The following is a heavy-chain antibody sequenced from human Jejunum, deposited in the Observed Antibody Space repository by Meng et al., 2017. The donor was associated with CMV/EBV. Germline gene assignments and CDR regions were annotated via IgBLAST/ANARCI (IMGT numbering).Heavy chain of an antibody. CDR3: ARLAAGINWFDP. Sequence: QVQLQESGPGLVKPSQTLSLTCTVSGGSMGSGGYYWSWIRQHPGKGLEWIGYIYHSGSTYYNPSLKSRVTISIDTSKNQFSLKLSSVTAADTAVYYCARLAAGINWFDPWGQGTLVTVSS. V-gene: IGHV4-31*03. D-gene: IGHD6-19*01. CDR1: GGSMGSGGYY. CDR2: IYHSGST. J-gene: IGHJ5*02.